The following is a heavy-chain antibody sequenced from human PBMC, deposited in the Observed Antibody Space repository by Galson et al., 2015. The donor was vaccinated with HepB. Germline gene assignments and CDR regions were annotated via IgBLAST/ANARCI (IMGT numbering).Heavy chain of an antibody. CDR3: AREGYCSGSSCYTRGTFDY. D-gene: IGHD2-2*02. V-gene: IGHV3-7*01. Sequence: SLRLSCAASGFPFSSYWMSWVRQAPGKGLEWVANIKQDGSEKSYVDSVKGRFTISRDNAKNSLYLQMDSLRAEDTALYYCAREGYCSGSSCYTRGTFDYWGQGTLVTVSS. J-gene: IGHJ4*02. CDR2: IKQDGSEK. CDR1: GFPFSSYW.